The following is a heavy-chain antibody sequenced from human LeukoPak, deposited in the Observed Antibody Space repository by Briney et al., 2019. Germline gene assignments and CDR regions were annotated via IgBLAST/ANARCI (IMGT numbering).Heavy chain of an antibody. CDR3: AKPRKMYSSSWYYFDY. D-gene: IGHD6-13*01. CDR1: GYTFRTYS. CDR2: ISSSSDNT. V-gene: IGHV3-48*01. Sequence: GGSLRLSCAASGYTFRTYSLNWVRQAPGKGLEWVSYISSSSDNTHYADSVKGRFTISRDNSKNTLYLQMNSLRAEDTAVYYCAKPRKMYSSSWYYFDYWGQGTLVTVSS. J-gene: IGHJ4*02.